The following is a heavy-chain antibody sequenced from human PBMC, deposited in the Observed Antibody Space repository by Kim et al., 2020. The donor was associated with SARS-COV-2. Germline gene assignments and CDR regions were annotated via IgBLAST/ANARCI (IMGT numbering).Heavy chain of an antibody. CDR2: IIPIFGTA. CDR3: ARDAIPAANGDGMDV. CDR1: GGTFRSYV. Sequence: SVKVSCKASGGTFRSYVISWVRQAPGQGLEWMGGIIPIFGTANYAQKFQGRVTITADESTSTAYMELSSLRSEDTAVYYCARDAIPAANGDGMDVWGQGTTGTVS. V-gene: IGHV1-69*13. D-gene: IGHD6-13*01. J-gene: IGHJ6*02.